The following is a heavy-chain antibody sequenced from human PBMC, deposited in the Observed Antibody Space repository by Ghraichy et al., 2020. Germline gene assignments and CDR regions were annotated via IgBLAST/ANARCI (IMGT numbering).Heavy chain of an antibody. D-gene: IGHD1-7*01. Sequence: GGSLRLSCAASGFTFSGYAMSWVRQAPGKGLEWVSTITWNSASTHYADSVKGRSTISRDNYKNAVYLQVASLRAEDTAAYYCARILTGTKAMDVWGQGTTVTVSS. CDR3: ARILTGTKAMDV. CDR2: ITWNSAST. CDR1: GFTFSGYA. J-gene: IGHJ6*02. V-gene: IGHV3-23*01.